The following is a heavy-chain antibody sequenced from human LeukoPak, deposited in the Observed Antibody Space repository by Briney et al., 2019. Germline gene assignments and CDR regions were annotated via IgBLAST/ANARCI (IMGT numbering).Heavy chain of an antibody. CDR2: INLYNGAK. CDR3: ASWAGGNEPVASFDY. J-gene: IGHJ4*02. V-gene: IGHV1-2*06. D-gene: IGHD1-14*01. Sequence: ASVKLSCKPTGYSFTAYYIFWMRQAPGQGLECMGRINLYNGAKKYAQKFQSRITMTRDTSISTAYMELSRLRSDDTATYYCASWAGGNEPVASFDYWGQGTLVTVSS. CDR1: GYSFTAYY.